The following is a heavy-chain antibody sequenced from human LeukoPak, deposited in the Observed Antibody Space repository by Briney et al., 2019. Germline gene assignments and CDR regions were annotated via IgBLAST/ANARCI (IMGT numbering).Heavy chain of an antibody. Sequence: GGSLRLSCVPSGFSFSNYAMSWVRQAPGKGLEWVSSVSSSGSDTYYTSSVKGRFTISRDNSKNTLYLQVNSLRVEDTAVYYCARRVLGAVGYFDYWGQGALVTVSS. V-gene: IGHV3-23*05. D-gene: IGHD4/OR15-4a*01. CDR2: VSSSGSDT. CDR1: GFSFSNYA. CDR3: ARRVLGAVGYFDY. J-gene: IGHJ4*02.